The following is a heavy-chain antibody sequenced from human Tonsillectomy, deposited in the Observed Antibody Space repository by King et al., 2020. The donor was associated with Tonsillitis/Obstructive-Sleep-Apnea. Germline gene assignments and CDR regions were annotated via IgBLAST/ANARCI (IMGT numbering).Heavy chain of an antibody. CDR3: ARDSMSHYYDSSGYYTFNY. Sequence: VQLVQSGAEVKKPGASVKVSCKASGYTFPNYGISWVRQAPGQGLEWMGWISVYNGHTNYAQKLQGRLTMTTDTSTSTAYLELRSLRSDDTAVYYCARDSMSHYYDSSGYYTFNYWGQGTLVTVSS. CDR1: GYTFPNYG. J-gene: IGHJ4*02. CDR2: ISVYNGHT. D-gene: IGHD3-22*01. V-gene: IGHV1-18*01.